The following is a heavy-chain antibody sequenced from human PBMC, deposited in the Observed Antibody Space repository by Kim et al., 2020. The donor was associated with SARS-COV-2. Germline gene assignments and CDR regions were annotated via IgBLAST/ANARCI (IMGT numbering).Heavy chain of an antibody. J-gene: IGHJ5*02. D-gene: IGHD4-17*01. Sequence: GGSLRLSCAASGFTFSSSAMSWVRQAPGKGLEWVSTISGNGDSTYYADSVKGRFSISRDNSKNTLYLQMNSLRAEDTAVYYCALRGDYIGWFDPWGQGTLVTVSS. CDR3: ALRGDYIGWFDP. V-gene: IGHV3-23*01. CDR2: ISGNGDST. CDR1: GFTFSSSA.